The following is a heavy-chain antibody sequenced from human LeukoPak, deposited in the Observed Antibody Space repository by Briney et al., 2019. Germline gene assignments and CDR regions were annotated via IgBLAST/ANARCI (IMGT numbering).Heavy chain of an antibody. V-gene: IGHV4-34*01. CDR3: ARGQGVSSWYRY. D-gene: IGHD6-13*01. CDR1: GGSFSGYY. CDR2: INHSGST. Sequence: SETLSLTCAVYGGSFSGYYWSWIRQPPGKGLEWIGEINHSGSTNYNPSLKSRVTISVDTSKNQFSLKLSSVTAADTAVYYCARGQGVSSWYRYWDQGTLVTVSS. J-gene: IGHJ4*02.